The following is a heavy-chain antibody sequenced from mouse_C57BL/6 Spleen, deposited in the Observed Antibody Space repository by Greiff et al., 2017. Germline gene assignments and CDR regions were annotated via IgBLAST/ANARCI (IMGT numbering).Heavy chain of an antibody. CDR3: ARGHDGAWFAD. CDR2: SRNKANDYTT. CDR1: GFTFSDVY. J-gene: IGHJ3*01. Sequence: EVQLVESGGGLVQSGRSLRLSCATSGFTFSDVYMEWVRQAPGKGLEWIAASRNKANDYTTEYSASVKGRFIVSRDTSQSILYLLMNALRAEDTASYYCARGHDGAWFADWGQGTLVTVSA. D-gene: IGHD2-12*01. V-gene: IGHV7-1*01.